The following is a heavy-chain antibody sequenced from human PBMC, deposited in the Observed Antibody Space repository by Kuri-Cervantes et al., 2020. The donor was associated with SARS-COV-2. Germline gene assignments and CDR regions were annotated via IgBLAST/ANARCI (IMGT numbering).Heavy chain of an antibody. V-gene: IGHV4-39*01. D-gene: IGHD3-22*01. J-gene: IGHJ4*02. CDR2: IYYSGST. CDR1: GGSISSSSYY. CDR3: ASNRWLLLDFDY. Sequence: SETLSLTCTVSGGSISSSSYYWGWIRQPPGKGLEWIGSIYYSGSTYYNPSLKSRVTISVDTSKNQFSLKLSSVTAADTAVYYCASNRWLLLDFDYWGQGTLVTVSS.